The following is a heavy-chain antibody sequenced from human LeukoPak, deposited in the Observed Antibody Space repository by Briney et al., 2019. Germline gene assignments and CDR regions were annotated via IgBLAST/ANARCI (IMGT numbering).Heavy chain of an antibody. CDR1: GGSISGYY. CDR3: ARGNILTGYCFDY. V-gene: IGHV4-34*01. J-gene: IGHJ4*02. CDR2: IHYTGAT. Sequence: PSETLSLTCAVYGGSISGYYWSWIRQPPGKGLEWVGEIHYTGATSYSPSLKSRATISIDASKNQFSLKLNSVTAADTAVYYCARGNILTGYCFDYWGQGSLVTVPS. D-gene: IGHD3-9*01.